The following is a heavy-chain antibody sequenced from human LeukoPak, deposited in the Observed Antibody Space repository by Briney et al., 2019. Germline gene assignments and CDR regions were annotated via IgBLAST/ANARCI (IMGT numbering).Heavy chain of an antibody. V-gene: IGHV1-69*04. J-gene: IGHJ4*02. D-gene: IGHD1-26*01. CDR2: IIPILGIA. Sequence: SVKVSCKASGGTFSSYAISWVRQAPGQGLEWMGRIIPILGIANYAQKFQGRVTITADKSTSTAYMELSSLRSEDTTVYYCARDSARELHSSYFDYWGQGTLVTVSS. CDR1: GGTFSSYA. CDR3: ARDSARELHSSYFDY.